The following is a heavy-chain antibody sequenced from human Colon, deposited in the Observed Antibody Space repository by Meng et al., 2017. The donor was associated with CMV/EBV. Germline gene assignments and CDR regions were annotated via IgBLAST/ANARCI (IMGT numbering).Heavy chain of an antibody. CDR2: INQDGTTK. J-gene: IGHJ3*02. V-gene: IGHV3-7*01. Sequence: GGSLRLSCAGPGFMFSTYWMMWFRQAPGKGLEWVANINQDGTTKHYVDSVEGRFTISRDNAKNSLYLQMNSLRAEDMALYYCARDLDFVVGSTVTYDALDIWGQGTMVTVSS. CDR1: GFMFSTYW. CDR3: ARDLDFVVGSTVTYDALDI. D-gene: IGHD2-15*01.